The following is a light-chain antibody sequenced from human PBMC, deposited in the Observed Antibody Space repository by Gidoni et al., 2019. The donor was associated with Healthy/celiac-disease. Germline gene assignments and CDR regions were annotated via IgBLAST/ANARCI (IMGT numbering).Light chain of an antibody. J-gene: IGKJ4*01. CDR1: QSISSY. CDR3: QQSYSTV. V-gene: IGKV1-39*01. Sequence: DIQMTQSPSSLSASVGDRVTITCRASQSISSYLNWYQQKPGVPSRFSGSGSGTDFTHTISSLQPEDFATYYCQQSYSTVFGGGTKVEIK.